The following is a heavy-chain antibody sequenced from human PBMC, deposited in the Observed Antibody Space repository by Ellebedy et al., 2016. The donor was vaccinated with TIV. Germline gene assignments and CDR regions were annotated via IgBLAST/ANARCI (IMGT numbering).Heavy chain of an antibody. V-gene: IGHV4-59*01. CDR1: GGSISSYY. CDR2: IYYSGST. Sequence: MPSETLSLTCTVSGGSISSYYWSWIRQPPGKGLEWIGYIYYSGSTNYNPSLKSRVTISVDTSKNQFSLKLSSVTAADTAVYYCARLPPYGANWFDPWGQGTLVTVSS. D-gene: IGHD4-17*01. CDR3: ARLPPYGANWFDP. J-gene: IGHJ5*02.